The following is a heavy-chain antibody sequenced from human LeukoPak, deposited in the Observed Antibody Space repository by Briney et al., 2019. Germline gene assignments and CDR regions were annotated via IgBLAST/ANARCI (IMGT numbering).Heavy chain of an antibody. V-gene: IGHV4-34*01. CDR1: GGSFSGYY. CDR2: INHSGST. CDR3: ARGSRDGYNSFGY. J-gene: IGHJ4*02. Sequence: SETLSLTCAVYGGSFSGYYWSWIRQPPGKGLEWIGEINHSGSTNYNPSLKSRVTISVDTSKNQFSLKLSSVTAADTAVYYCARGSRDGYNSFGYWGQGTLVTVSS. D-gene: IGHD5-24*01.